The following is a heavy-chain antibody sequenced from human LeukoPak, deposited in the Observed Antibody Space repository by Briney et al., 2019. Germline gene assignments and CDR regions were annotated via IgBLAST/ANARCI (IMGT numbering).Heavy chain of an antibody. CDR2: INPIFGTA. J-gene: IGHJ6*03. Sequence: GASVKVSCKASGGTFSSYAISWVRQAPGQGLEWMGGINPIFGTANYAQKFQGRVTITADESTSTAYMELSSLRSEDTAVYYCARDGRTTVSPRGYYYYYYYYMDVWGKGTTVTVSS. V-gene: IGHV1-69*13. CDR3: ARDGRTTVSPRGYYYYYYYYMDV. D-gene: IGHD4-11*01. CDR1: GGTFSSYA.